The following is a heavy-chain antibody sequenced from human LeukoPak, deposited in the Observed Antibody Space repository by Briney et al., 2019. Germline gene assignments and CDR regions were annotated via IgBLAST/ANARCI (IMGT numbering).Heavy chain of an antibody. Sequence: ASVKVSCKASGYTFTIYYMHWVRQAPGQGREWMGIINPSGGSTSYAQKFQGRVTMTRDTSTSTVYMELSSLRSEDTAVYYCARYYGGNSGVDYWGQGTLVTVSS. D-gene: IGHD4-23*01. J-gene: IGHJ4*02. CDR1: GYTFTIYY. V-gene: IGHV1-46*01. CDR3: ARYYGGNSGVDY. CDR2: INPSGGST.